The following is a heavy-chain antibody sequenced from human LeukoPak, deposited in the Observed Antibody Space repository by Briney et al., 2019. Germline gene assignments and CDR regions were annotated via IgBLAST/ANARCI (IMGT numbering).Heavy chain of an antibody. V-gene: IGHV1-2*02. CDR2: INPNSGGT. D-gene: IGHD3-22*01. J-gene: IGHJ4*02. Sequence: GASEKVSCKASGYTFTGYYMHWGRQAPGQGLEWRGGINPNSGGTNYEQKFQGRVTMTRDTSISTAYMELSRLRSDDTAVYYCARGDYYDSSGYYYWGQGTLVTVS. CDR1: GYTFTGYY. CDR3: ARGDYYDSSGYYY.